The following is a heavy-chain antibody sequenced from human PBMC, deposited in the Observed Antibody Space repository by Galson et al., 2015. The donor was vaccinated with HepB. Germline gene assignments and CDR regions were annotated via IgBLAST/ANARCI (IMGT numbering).Heavy chain of an antibody. CDR1: GGTFSSYA. V-gene: IGHV1-69*13. Sequence: SVKVSCKASGGTFSSYAISWVRQAPGQGLEWMGGIIPIFGTANYAQKFQGRVTITADESTSTAYMELSSLRSEDTAVYYCARGRYGSGSAYYYYYYMDVWGKGTTVTVSS. J-gene: IGHJ6*03. D-gene: IGHD3-10*01. CDR3: ARGRYGSGSAYYYYYYMDV. CDR2: IIPIFGTA.